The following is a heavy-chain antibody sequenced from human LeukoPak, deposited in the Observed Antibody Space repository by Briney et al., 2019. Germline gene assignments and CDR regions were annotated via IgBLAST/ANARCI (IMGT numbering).Heavy chain of an antibody. J-gene: IGHJ1*01. Sequence: SEPLSLTCTVSGGSNRSSSYYWGWVRRPRGRGLEWIGRIYYSGSPYYNPSRKSRVAISVAKSKNQFSLQLSSVTAADTAVYYCARLDLYYDSSGYDLQHWGQGTLVTVPS. V-gene: IGHV4-39*01. CDR1: GGSNRSSSYY. D-gene: IGHD3-22*01. CDR3: ARLDLYYDSSGYDLQH. CDR2: IYYSGSP.